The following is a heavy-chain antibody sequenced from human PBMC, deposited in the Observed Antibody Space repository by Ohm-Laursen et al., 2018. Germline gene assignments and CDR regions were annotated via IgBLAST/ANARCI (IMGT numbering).Heavy chain of an antibody. CDR1: GGSFSGYY. D-gene: IGHD4-17*01. Sequence: TLSLTCAVYGGSFSGYYWSWIRQPPGKGLEWIGEINHSGSTNYNPSLKSRVTISVDTSKNQFPLKLSSVTAADTAVYYCARGDGDYPDYWGQGTLVTVSS. CDR3: ARGDGDYPDY. V-gene: IGHV4-34*01. J-gene: IGHJ4*02. CDR2: INHSGST.